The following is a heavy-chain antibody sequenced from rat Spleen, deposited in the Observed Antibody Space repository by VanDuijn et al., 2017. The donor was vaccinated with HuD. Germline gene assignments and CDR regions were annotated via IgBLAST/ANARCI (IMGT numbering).Heavy chain of an antibody. CDR3: ARYRDTYGHVGIFDY. V-gene: IGHV3-1*01. CDR2: IDFIGST. J-gene: IGHJ2*01. CDR1: GYSITSNY. D-gene: IGHD2-5*01. Sequence: EVQLQESGPGLVKPSHSLSLTCSVTGYSITSNYWGWIRKFPGNKMEWMGYIDFIGSTGYNPSLKARISITRDLSKNQFFLQLNSVSTEDTAIYYCARYRDTYGHVGIFDYWGQGVRVTVSP.